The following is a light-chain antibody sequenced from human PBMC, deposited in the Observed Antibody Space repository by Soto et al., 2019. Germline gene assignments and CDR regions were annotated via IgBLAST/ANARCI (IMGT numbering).Light chain of an antibody. CDR2: GDT. Sequence: QSALTQPPSVSGAPGQRVTISCTGSSSNIGADYDVHWYQQLPGTAPKLLIYGDTNRPSGVPDRFSGSKSGTSASLAITGLQAEDEADYYCQSYDNSLSGPVVFGGGTQLTVL. CDR3: QSYDNSLSGPVV. CDR1: SSNIGADYD. V-gene: IGLV1-40*01. J-gene: IGLJ2*01.